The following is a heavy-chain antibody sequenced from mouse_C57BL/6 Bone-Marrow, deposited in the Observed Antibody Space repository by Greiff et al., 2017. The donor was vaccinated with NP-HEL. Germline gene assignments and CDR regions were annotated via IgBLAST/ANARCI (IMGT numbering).Heavy chain of an antibody. J-gene: IGHJ4*01. V-gene: IGHV7-1*01. CDR3: ARDAWSNWSMDY. Sequence: EVQRVESGGGLVQSGRSLRLSCATSGFTFSDFYMEWVRQAPGKGLEWIAASRNKANDYTTEYSASVKGRFIVSRDTSQSILYLQMNALRAEDTAIYYCARDAWSNWSMDYWGQGTSVTVSS. CDR2: SRNKANDYTT. D-gene: IGHD2-5*01. CDR1: GFTFSDFY.